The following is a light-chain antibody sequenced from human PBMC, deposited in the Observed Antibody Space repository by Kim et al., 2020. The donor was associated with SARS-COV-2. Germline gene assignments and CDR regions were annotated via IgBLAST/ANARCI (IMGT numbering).Light chain of an antibody. CDR3: QQLHSAPYT. CDR1: HGFSNY. J-gene: IGKJ2*01. V-gene: IGKV1-9*01. CDR2: SPS. Sequence: SASVGYSLTPTCRATHGFSNYLAWYPQNPGNAPNVLIYSPSTLHSGAPSSFSGSTSGTDFPLPISSLQPEYFATYFSQQLHSAPYTFGQGTKLEF.